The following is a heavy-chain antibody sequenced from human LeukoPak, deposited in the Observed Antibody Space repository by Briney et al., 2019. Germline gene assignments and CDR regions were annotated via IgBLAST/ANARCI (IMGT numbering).Heavy chain of an antibody. Sequence: PGGSLRLSCLMSGFTFRNHGLHWVRQAPGKGLEWVAFIRYDGSYKYYADSVKGRFTISRDNSKNTLSLQMNSLRAEDTAVYYSANGAKYNILTGFRASRDDAFDIWGQGTMVTVSS. V-gene: IGHV3-30*02. CDR2: IRYDGSYK. CDR1: GFTFRNHG. J-gene: IGHJ3*02. CDR3: ANGAKYNILTGFRASRDDAFDI. D-gene: IGHD3-9*01.